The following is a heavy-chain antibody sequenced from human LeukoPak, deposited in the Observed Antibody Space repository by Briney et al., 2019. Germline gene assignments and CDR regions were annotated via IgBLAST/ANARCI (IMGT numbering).Heavy chain of an antibody. J-gene: IGHJ4*02. V-gene: IGHV3-23*01. D-gene: IGHD5-18*01. CDR2: ISGSGGST. CDR3: ARGGIQLWLAGDY. CDR1: GFTFSSYA. Sequence: GGSLRLSCAASGFTFSSYAMSWVRLAPGKGLEWVSAISGSGGSTYYADSVKGRFTISRDNSKNTLYLQMNSLRAEDTAVYYCARGGIQLWLAGDYWGQGTLVIVSP.